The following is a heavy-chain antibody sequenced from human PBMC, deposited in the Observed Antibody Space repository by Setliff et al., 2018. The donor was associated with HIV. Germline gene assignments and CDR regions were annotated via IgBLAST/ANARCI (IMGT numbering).Heavy chain of an antibody. CDR3: VGDPKTTTQVAFDF. J-gene: IGHJ3*01. D-gene: IGHD4-17*01. CDR2: IYTSGST. Sequence: SETLSLTCAVSGYSISSGYYWAWIRQPAGKGLEWIGHIYTSGSTNYNPSLKSRVTISVDTSKNQLSLKLSSVTAADTAVYYCVGDPKTTTQVAFDFWGQGTMVTVSS. V-gene: IGHV4-61*09. CDR1: GYSISSGYY.